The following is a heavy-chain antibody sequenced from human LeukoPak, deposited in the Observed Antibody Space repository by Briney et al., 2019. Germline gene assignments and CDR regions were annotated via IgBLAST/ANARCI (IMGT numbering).Heavy chain of an antibody. CDR2: INPSGGST. CDR3: ARDFSMSSAMASHDAFDI. J-gene: IGHJ3*02. V-gene: IGHV1-46*01. CDR1: GYTFTSYY. D-gene: IGHD5-18*01. Sequence: ASVKVSCKASGYTFTSYYMHWVRQAPGQGLEWMGIINPSGGSTSYAQKFQGRVTMTRDTSTSTVYMELSSLRSEDTAVYYCARDFSMSSAMASHDAFDIWGQGTMVTVSS.